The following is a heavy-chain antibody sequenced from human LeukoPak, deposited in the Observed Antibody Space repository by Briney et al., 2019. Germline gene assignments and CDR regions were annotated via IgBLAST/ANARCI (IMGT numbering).Heavy chain of an antibody. J-gene: IGHJ4*02. D-gene: IGHD3-22*01. V-gene: IGHV4-39*07. CDR1: GDSISSSSYY. Sequence: SETLSLTCTVSGDSISSSSYYWGWIRQPPGKGLEWIGNIYYSGSTYYNPSLKSRVTISVDSSKNQFSLKLTSVTAADTAVYYCATLGEYYDSSGYYYNWGQGTLVTVSS. CDR3: ATLGEYYDSSGYYYN. CDR2: IYYSGST.